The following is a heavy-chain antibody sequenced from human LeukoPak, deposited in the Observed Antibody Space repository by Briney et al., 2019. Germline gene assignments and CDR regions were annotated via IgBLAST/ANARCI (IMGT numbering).Heavy chain of an antibody. V-gene: IGHV3-74*01. Sequence: PGGSLRLSCAASGFSFSDYWMHWVRQAPGKGLVWASRINSGGSNTNYADSVKGRFSISRDNAKNTLYLHMNSLRAEDTAVYYCARGGSGSGWSPYWGQGTLVTVSS. CDR2: INSGGSNT. CDR3: ARGGSGSGWSPY. CDR1: GFSFSDYW. J-gene: IGHJ4*02. D-gene: IGHD6-19*01.